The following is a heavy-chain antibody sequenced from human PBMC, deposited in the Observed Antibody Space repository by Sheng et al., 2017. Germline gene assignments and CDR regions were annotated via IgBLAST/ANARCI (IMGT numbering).Heavy chain of an antibody. CDR3: ARDCPAWFDP. Sequence: EVQLVESGGGLVQPGGSLRLSCAASGFTFSSYSMNWVRQAPGKGLEWVSYISSSSSTIYYADSVKGRFTISRDNAKNSLYLQMNSLRAEDTAVYYCARDCPAWFDPWGQGTLGHRLL. D-gene: IGHD2-2*01. V-gene: IGHV3-48*01. CDR2: ISSSSSTI. J-gene: IGHJ5*02. CDR1: GFTFSSYS.